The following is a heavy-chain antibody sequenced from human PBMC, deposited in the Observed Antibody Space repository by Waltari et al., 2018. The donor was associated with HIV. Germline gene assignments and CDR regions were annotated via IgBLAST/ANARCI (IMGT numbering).Heavy chain of an antibody. V-gene: IGHV3-21*02. D-gene: IGHD1-26*01. CDR2: ITSTSRSI. Sequence: MQLVESGGGLVKPGGSRRLSCATSGFTLGTYTMTWVRPTPGKGLELISSITSTSRSIFYSDSTKGRFIISRDNAQNSLSLQMTSLTAEDTAVYFCVADLGGSHDSWGQGTLVTVSS. CDR3: VADLGGSHDS. CDR1: GFTLGTYT. J-gene: IGHJ4*02.